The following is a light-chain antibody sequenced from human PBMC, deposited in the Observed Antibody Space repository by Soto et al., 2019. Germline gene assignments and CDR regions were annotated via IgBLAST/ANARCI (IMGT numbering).Light chain of an antibody. CDR1: RSDVGGYNY. CDR3: CSYAGTYTLWV. Sequence: SALTQPRSVSGSPGQSVTISCTGTRSDVGGYNYVSWYQQYPGKAPKVIIYDVSKRPSGVPDRYSGSKSGNTASLTISGLQAEDEADYYCCSYAGTYTLWVFGGGTKVTVL. V-gene: IGLV2-11*01. J-gene: IGLJ3*02. CDR2: DVS.